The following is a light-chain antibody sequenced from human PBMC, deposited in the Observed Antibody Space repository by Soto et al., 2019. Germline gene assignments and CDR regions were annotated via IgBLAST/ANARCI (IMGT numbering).Light chain of an antibody. CDR1: QSISTW. J-gene: IGKJ2*01. CDR2: DAS. CDR3: QQYNSYTT. Sequence: DIQMTQSPSTLSASVGDRVTITCRASQSISTWLAWYQQKPGKAPKLLIYDASSLQSGVPSRFSGHGSGTDFTLTISSLQPDDFATYYCQQYNSYTTVGQGTKVDSK. V-gene: IGKV1-5*01.